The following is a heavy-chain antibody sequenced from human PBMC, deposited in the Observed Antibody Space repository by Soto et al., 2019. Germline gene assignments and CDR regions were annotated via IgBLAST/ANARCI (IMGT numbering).Heavy chain of an antibody. CDR1: GFTFSSYW. CDR3: ARDKDGDYGGYWYFDL. D-gene: IGHD4-17*01. J-gene: IGHJ2*01. Sequence: EVQLVESGGGLVQPGGSLRLSCAASGFTFSSYWMSWVRQAPGKGLEWVAYIKQDGSEKYYVDSVKGRVTISRDNAKNSLYLQMNSRRAEDTAVYYCARDKDGDYGGYWYFDLWGRGTLVTVSS. V-gene: IGHV3-7*03. CDR2: IKQDGSEK.